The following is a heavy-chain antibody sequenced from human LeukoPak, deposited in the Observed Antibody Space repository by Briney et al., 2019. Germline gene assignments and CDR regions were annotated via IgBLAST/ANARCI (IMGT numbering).Heavy chain of an antibody. CDR2: IKSKAHGGPI. J-gene: IGHJ3*02. V-gene: IGHV3-15*01. CDR1: GFIFSNAW. CDR3: GTGDAFDI. Sequence: GGSLRLSCAASGFIFSNAWMSWVRQSPGKGLEWIGRIKSKAHGGPIAYAAILKGRFTISRDDSRDTLYLQMGSLETEDTAVYYCGTGDAFDIWGQGTMVTVSS. D-gene: IGHD7-27*01.